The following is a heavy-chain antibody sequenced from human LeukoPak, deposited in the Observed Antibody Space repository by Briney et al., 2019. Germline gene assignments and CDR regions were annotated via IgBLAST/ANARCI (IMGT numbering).Heavy chain of an antibody. CDR2: ITTSGGAK. Sequence: GGSLRLSCAASGFTFSSYSMNWVRQAPGKGLEWISYITTSGGAKNYADSVKGRFTISRDNAENSLYLQMSSLRAEDTAVYYCTTFMVRGVMFEDYWGQGTLVTVSS. CDR1: GFTFSSYS. CDR3: TTFMVRGVMFEDY. V-gene: IGHV3-48*01. D-gene: IGHD3-10*01. J-gene: IGHJ4*02.